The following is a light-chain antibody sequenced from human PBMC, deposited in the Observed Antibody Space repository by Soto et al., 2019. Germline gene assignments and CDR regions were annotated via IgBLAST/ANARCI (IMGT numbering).Light chain of an antibody. Sequence: VFTHSPSTLSLSPLDRTTLSFRASQTVRNNYLAWYQQKPGQAPRLLLFGASIRDTGIPDRFSGSGSGTDFTLTIRRLESEDFAVYYCQQYGSSPGTFGQGTKVDIK. J-gene: IGKJ1*01. CDR2: GAS. CDR1: QTVRNNY. V-gene: IGKV3-20*01. CDR3: QQYGSSPGT.